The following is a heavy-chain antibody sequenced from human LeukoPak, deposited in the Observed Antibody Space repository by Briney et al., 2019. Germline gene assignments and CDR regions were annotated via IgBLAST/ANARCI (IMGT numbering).Heavy chain of an antibody. D-gene: IGHD2-21*01. CDR1: GGSISSSSYY. CDR3: ARRSAGLVDY. Sequence: PSQTLSLTCTVSGGSISSSSYYWGWIRQPPGKGLEWIGRIYYSGSTYYNPSLKRRVTISVDTSKNQFSLKLSSVPDADPAVYYSARRSAGLVDYWGHGTLVTVSS. CDR2: IYYSGST. J-gene: IGHJ4*01. V-gene: IGHV4-39*01.